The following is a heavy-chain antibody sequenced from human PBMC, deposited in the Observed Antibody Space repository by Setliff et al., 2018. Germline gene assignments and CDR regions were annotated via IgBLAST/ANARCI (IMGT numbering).Heavy chain of an antibody. CDR1: GHTFTSYF. D-gene: IGHD2-15*01. J-gene: IGHJ4*02. CDR2: ISAYNGNT. Sequence: ASVKVSCKASGHTFTSYFMQWVRQAPGQGLEWMGWISAYNGNTNYAQKLQGRVTMTTDTSTSTAYMELRSLRSDDTAVYYCAREVPLLGYCSGGSCYQPVFDYWGQGTLVTVSS. V-gene: IGHV1-18*04. CDR3: AREVPLLGYCSGGSCYQPVFDY.